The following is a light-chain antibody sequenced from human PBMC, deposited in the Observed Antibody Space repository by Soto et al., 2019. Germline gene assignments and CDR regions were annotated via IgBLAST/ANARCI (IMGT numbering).Light chain of an antibody. Sequence: EIVLTQSPATLSSFPGDSVTLSCRASQYINTRLAWYQHRPGQAPRLLIYGASTRATGIPARFSGSGSGTEFTLTISRLEPEDFAVYYCQQYGSSLITFGQGTRLEIK. CDR2: GAS. CDR3: QQYGSSLIT. V-gene: IGKV3-20*01. J-gene: IGKJ5*01. CDR1: QYINTR.